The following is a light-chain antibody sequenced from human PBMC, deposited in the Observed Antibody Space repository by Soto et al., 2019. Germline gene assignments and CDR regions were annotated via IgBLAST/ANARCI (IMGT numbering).Light chain of an antibody. CDR3: QQYNSYSRT. V-gene: IGKV3D-15*01. CDR2: GAS. J-gene: IGKJ1*01. Sequence: EIVMTQSPATLSVSPGERATLSCRASQSVSSSLAWYQQKPGQGPRLLIYGASSRATGTPDRFSGSGSGTEFTLTISSLQPDDFATYYCQQYNSYSRTFGQGTKVDIK. CDR1: QSVSSS.